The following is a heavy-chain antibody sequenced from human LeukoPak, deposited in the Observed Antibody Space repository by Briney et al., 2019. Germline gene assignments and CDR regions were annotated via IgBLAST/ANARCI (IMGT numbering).Heavy chain of an antibody. CDR2: IYYSGST. J-gene: IGHJ4*02. CDR1: GGSFTAYY. V-gene: IGHV4-59*01. Sequence: SETLSLTCAVYGGSFTAYYWSWIRQPPGKGLEWIGYIYYSGSTNYNPSLKSRVTISVDTSKNQFSLKLSSVTAADTAVYYCARGWSGYDFWLDYWGQGTLVTVSS. CDR3: ARGWSGYDFWLDY. D-gene: IGHD5-12*01.